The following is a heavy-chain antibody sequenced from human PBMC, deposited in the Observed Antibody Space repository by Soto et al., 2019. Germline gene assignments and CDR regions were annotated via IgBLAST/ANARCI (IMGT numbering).Heavy chain of an antibody. D-gene: IGHD6-19*01. CDR3: ANSLWDTSGWKTDY. CDR1: GDSISSLY. CDR2: IYYSGSI. V-gene: IGHV4-59*01. Sequence: QVQLQESGPGLVKPSETLSLTCTVSGDSISSLYWSWIRQPPGKGLEWIGYIYYSGSINYNPSLRSRVTLAVDPAKNQFPLRLSSVTAADTAVYYCANSLWDTSGWKTDYWGQGTLVTVSS. J-gene: IGHJ4*02.